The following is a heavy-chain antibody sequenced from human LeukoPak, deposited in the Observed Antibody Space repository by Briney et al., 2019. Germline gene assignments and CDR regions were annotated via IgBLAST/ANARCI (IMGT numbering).Heavy chain of an antibody. CDR1: GYCISSGYY. J-gene: IGHJ4*02. Sequence: SETLSLTCTVSGYCISSGYYWGWIRQPPGKGLEWIGSIYYSGSTYYNPSLKSRVTISVDTSKNQFSLKLSSVTAADTAVYYCARFVFGGVIVPLYYFDYWGQGTLVTVSS. V-gene: IGHV4-38-2*02. CDR3: ARFVFGGVIVPLYYFDY. CDR2: IYYSGST. D-gene: IGHD3-16*02.